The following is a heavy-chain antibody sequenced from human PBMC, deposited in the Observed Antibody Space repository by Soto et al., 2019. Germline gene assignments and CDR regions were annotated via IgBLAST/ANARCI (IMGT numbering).Heavy chain of an antibody. D-gene: IGHD4-17*01. CDR3: ARHTVRYLIFDY. CDR2: IIPIFGTA. V-gene: IGHV1-69*01. CDR1: GCTFSSYA. J-gene: IGHJ4*02. Sequence: QVQLVQSGAEVKKPGSSVKVSCKASGCTFSSYAISWVRQAPGQGLEWMGGIIPIFGTANYAQKFQGRVTITADESTSTAYMELSSLKSEDTAVYYCARHTVRYLIFDYWGQGTLVTVSS.